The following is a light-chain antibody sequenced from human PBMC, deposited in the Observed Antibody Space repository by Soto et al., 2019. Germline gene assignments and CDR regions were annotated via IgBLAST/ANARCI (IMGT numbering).Light chain of an antibody. J-gene: IGKJ5*01. CDR3: QYYGSSHPNT. Sequence: EILMTQSPATLSVSPGERATLSCRASQGVSSYLAWYQQKPGQAPRLLIYDASNRATGIPVRFSGSGPATDFTLTISSLEPEDFAVYYCQYYGSSHPNTFGQGTRLEIK. CDR2: DAS. CDR1: QGVSSY. V-gene: IGKV3D-11*01.